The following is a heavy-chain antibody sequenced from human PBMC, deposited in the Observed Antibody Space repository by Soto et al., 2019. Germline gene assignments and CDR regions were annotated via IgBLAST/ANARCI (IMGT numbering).Heavy chain of an antibody. D-gene: IGHD3-16*01. CDR3: SINDYDSGGSAS. Sequence: EVQLVESGGGLVLPGRSLTLSCVASGFNFQNYAMQWVRQVPGKGLEWVSGINWSTGTTGYADTVEGRFLLSRDNARNSWYLEMNSLRVEDTAFYYWSINDYDSGGSASWGPGTLVTVAS. CDR2: INWSTGTT. V-gene: IGHV3-9*01. J-gene: IGHJ5*02. CDR1: GFNFQNYA.